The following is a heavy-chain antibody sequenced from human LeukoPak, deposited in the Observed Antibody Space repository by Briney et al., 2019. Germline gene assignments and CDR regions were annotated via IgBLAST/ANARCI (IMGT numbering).Heavy chain of an antibody. CDR3: ARGLRYSSSWYCIDY. Sequence: GGSLRLSCAASGFTFSNYAMSWVRQAPGKGLEWVSSISSSSSYIYYADSVKGRFTISRDNAKNSLYLQMNSLGAEDTAVYYCARGLRYSSSWYCIDYWGQGTLVTVSS. D-gene: IGHD6-13*01. CDR2: ISSSSSYI. J-gene: IGHJ4*02. V-gene: IGHV3-21*01. CDR1: GFTFSNYA.